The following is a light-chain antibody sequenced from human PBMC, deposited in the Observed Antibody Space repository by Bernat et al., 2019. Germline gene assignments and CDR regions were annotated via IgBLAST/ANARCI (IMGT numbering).Light chain of an antibody. J-gene: IGKJ2*01. CDR3: QQRSNWPRYT. CDR2: AAS. V-gene: IGKV1-39*01. CDR1: QSISSY. Sequence: DIQMTQSPSSLSASVGDRVTITCRASQSISSYLNWYQQKPGKAPKLLIYAASSLQSGVPSRFSGSGSGTDFTLTISSLEPEDFAVYYCQQRSNWPRYTFGQGTNLEIK.